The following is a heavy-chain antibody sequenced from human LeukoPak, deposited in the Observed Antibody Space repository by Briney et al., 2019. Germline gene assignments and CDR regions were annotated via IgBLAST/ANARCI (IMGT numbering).Heavy chain of an antibody. CDR3: ARWSSVGATGDAFDI. J-gene: IGHJ3*02. CDR2: IRYDGSNK. V-gene: IGHV3-30*02. D-gene: IGHD1-26*01. CDR1: GFTFSSYG. Sequence: GGSLRLSCAASGFTFSSYGMHWVRQAPGKGLEWVAFIRYDGSNKYYADSVKGRFTISRDNSKNTLYLQMNSLRAEDTAVYYCARWSSVGATGDAFDIWGQGTMVTVSS.